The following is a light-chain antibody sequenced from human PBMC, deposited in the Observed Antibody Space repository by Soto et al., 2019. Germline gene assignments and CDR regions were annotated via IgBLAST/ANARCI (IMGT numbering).Light chain of an antibody. J-gene: IGLJ2*01. Sequence: QSVLTQPPSASGSPGQSVTISCTGSNTDIGGHKYVSWYQQHPGNAPKLLIYDVNKRPSGVPDRFSGSRSGNTASLTVAGLQADDEAHYYCTSYARSSTLIIGGGTKLTVL. V-gene: IGLV2-8*01. CDR3: TSYARSSTLI. CDR2: DVN. CDR1: NTDIGGHKY.